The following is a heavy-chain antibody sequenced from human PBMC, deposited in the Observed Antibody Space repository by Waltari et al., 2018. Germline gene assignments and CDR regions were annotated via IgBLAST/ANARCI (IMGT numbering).Heavy chain of an antibody. CDR3: ARQSYGSGTYEFDF. Sequence: QVQLQESGPRLVKPSETLSLTCTVSGGSGRAGVYYWAWIRQPPGKGLEWIGSVYSSGSPHYKSSLKSRVTMSVDMSKNQFSLRLTSVTAADTATYYCARQSYGSGTYEFDFWGQGALVTVSS. V-gene: IGHV4-39*01. J-gene: IGHJ4*02. CDR2: VYSSGSP. D-gene: IGHD3-10*01. CDR1: GGSGRAGVYY.